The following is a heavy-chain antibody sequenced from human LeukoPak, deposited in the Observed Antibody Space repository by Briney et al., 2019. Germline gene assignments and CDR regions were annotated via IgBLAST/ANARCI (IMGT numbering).Heavy chain of an antibody. J-gene: IGHJ6*02. CDR3: ARDRAENGMDV. CDR2: ISSSSSYI. D-gene: IGHD3-10*01. Sequence: PGGSLRLSCAASGFTFSSYSMNWVRQAPGKGLEWVSSISSSSSYIYYAGSVKGRFTISRDNAKNSLYLQMNSLRAEDTAVYYCARDRAENGMDVWGQGTTVTVSS. V-gene: IGHV3-21*01. CDR1: GFTFSSYS.